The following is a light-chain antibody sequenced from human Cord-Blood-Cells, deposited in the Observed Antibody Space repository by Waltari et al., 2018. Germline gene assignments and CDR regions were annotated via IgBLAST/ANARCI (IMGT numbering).Light chain of an antibody. J-gene: IGLJ3*02. CDR2: DFS. Sequence: QSALTQPASVSGSPGQSITISCTGTSSDVGGYNYVSWYQQHPGKAPKLIIYDFSKRPSGVSNRFSGSKSGNTASLTISGLQAEDEADYYCSSYTSSSTWVFGGGTKLTVL. CDR3: SSYTSSSTWV. V-gene: IGLV2-14*01. CDR1: SSDVGGYNY.